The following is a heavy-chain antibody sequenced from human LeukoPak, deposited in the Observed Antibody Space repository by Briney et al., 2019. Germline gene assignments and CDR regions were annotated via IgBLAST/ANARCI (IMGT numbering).Heavy chain of an antibody. J-gene: IGHJ3*02. CDR2: IYTGDTET. Sequence: GASLQISCKGSGYSFTSYWICWVRQLPGKGLEWMGIIYTGDTETRYSPSFQGHVTVSADKSISTAYLQWSSLKASETAMYYCARQELGIVEHAFDIWGQGTMVTVSS. V-gene: IGHV5-51*01. CDR3: ARQELGIVEHAFDI. D-gene: IGHD7-27*01. CDR1: GYSFTSYW.